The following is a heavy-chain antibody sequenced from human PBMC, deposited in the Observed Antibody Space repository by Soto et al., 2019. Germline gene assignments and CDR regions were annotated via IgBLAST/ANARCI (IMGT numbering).Heavy chain of an antibody. V-gene: IGHV1-46*03. D-gene: IGHD3-10*01. Sequence: GGSVKGSCKASGYTFTSYGSSWVRQAPGQGLEWMGIINPSGGSTSYAQKFQGRVTMTRDTSTSTVYMELSSLRSEDTAVYYCARNLGYYGSGSYYKSPYYYYGMDVWGQGTTVTVSS. J-gene: IGHJ6*02. CDR1: GYTFTSYG. CDR3: ARNLGYYGSGSYYKSPYYYYGMDV. CDR2: INPSGGST.